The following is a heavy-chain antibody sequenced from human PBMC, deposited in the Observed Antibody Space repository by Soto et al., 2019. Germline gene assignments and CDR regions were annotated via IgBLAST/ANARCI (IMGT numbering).Heavy chain of an antibody. CDR3: ARVNTSEYSSSWYNWFDP. J-gene: IGHJ5*02. D-gene: IGHD6-13*01. CDR2: IYHSGST. V-gene: IGHV4-4*02. Sequence: QVQLQESGPGLVKPSGTLSLTCAVSGGSISSSNWWSWVRQPPGKGLEWIGEIYHSGSTNYNPSLKRRVTISVDKSKNQFSLKLSSVTAADTAVYYCARVNTSEYSSSWYNWFDPWGQGTLVTVSS. CDR1: GGSISSSNW.